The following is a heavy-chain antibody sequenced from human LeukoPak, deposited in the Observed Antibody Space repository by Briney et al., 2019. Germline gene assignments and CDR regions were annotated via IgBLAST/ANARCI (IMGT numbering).Heavy chain of an antibody. CDR2: IKQDGSEK. CDR1: GFTFSNYW. J-gene: IGHJ5*01. CDR3: ARALDS. Sequence: GGSLRLSCAASGFTFSNYWMHWVRQAPGKGLEWVANIKQDGSEKHYVDSVRGRFTISRDNAKNSLYLQMNILRVEDTAVYYCARALDSWGQGTLVTVSS. V-gene: IGHV3-7*03.